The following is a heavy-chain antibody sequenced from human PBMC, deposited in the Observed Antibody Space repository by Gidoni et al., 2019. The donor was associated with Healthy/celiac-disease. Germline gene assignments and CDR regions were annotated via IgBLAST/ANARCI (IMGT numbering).Heavy chain of an antibody. V-gene: IGHV3-30-3*01. CDR2: ISYDGSNK. D-gene: IGHD5-18*01. Sequence: QVQLVESGGGVVQPGRSLRLSCAASGFTSSSYAMHWVRQAPGKGLEWVAVISYDGSNKYYADSVKGRFTISRDNSKNTLYLQMNSLRAEDTAVYYCASSIQLWPPGGWGQGTLVTVSS. J-gene: IGHJ4*02. CDR1: GFTSSSYA. CDR3: ASSIQLWPPGG.